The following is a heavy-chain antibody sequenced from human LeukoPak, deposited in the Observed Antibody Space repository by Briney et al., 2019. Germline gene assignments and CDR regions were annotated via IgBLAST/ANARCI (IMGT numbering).Heavy chain of an antibody. J-gene: IGHJ6*02. V-gene: IGHV5-51*01. D-gene: IGHD5-18*01. CDR2: IYPGDSDT. Sequence: GESLKISCKGSGYSFTSYWIGWVRQMPGKGLEWMGIIYPGDSDTRYSPSFQGQVTISADKSISTAYLQWSSLKASDTAMYYCARLDTAMRYYYGMDVWGQGTTVTVSS. CDR1: GYSFTSYW. CDR3: ARLDTAMRYYYGMDV.